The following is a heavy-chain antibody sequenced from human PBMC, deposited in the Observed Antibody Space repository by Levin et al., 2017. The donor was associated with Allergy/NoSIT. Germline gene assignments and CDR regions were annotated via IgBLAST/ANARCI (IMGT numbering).Heavy chain of an antibody. J-gene: IGHJ5*02. D-gene: IGHD2-8*01. CDR3: ARDGVPTNRPYGANWFAL. CDR1: IFNFRGYW. Sequence: GESLKISCAASIFNFRGYWMTWVRQAPGKGLEWVAILIKVGTGFYYLELVRGQLPFSRDNVKDSLSLQMTNLRAEDTAVYYCARDGVPTNRPYGANWFALWGQGTQVSV. V-gene: IGHV3-7*03. CDR2: LIKVGTGF.